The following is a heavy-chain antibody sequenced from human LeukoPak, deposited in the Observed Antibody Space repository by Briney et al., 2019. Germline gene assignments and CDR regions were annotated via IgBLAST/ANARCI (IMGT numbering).Heavy chain of an antibody. J-gene: IGHJ3*01. D-gene: IGHD3-22*01. Sequence: SDILSLTCTVSAGSISSYYWSWIRQPPGEGLEWIGNIYFSGNTYYTRSLRRRITISLDTSKDLSALKLSSVTAAATAVYYCARELTNYYYSSAYQSLLDVWGPGTMVTVSS. CDR1: AGSISSYY. V-gene: IGHV4-59*01. CDR2: IYFSGNT. CDR3: ARELTNYYYSSAYQSLLDV.